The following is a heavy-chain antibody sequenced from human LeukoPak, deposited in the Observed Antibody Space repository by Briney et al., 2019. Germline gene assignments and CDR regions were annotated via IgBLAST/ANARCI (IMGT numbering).Heavy chain of an antibody. CDR1: GFTFDSYE. CDR2: ISSSGSTI. Sequence: PGGSLRLSCAASGFTFDSYEMHWVRQAPGKGLEWVSYISSSGSTIYYADSVKGRFTISRDNAKNSLYLQMNSLRAEDTAVYYCAKIAAPGTYFDYWGQGTLVTVSS. V-gene: IGHV3-48*03. D-gene: IGHD6-13*01. CDR3: AKIAAPGTYFDY. J-gene: IGHJ4*02.